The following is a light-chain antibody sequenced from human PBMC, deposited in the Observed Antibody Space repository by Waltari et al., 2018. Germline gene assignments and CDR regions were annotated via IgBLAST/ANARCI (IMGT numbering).Light chain of an antibody. Sequence: QSALTQPASVSGSPGQSITIPCTGTSSDIGGYNYVSWYQRDVGKAPKLRIYDVSKRPSGVSQRFSGSKSGNTASLTIAGLQAEDEADYHCSSYTGSSTWVFGGGTKLTVL. J-gene: IGLJ3*02. CDR3: SSYTGSSTWV. CDR2: DVS. V-gene: IGLV2-14*01. CDR1: SSDIGGYNY.